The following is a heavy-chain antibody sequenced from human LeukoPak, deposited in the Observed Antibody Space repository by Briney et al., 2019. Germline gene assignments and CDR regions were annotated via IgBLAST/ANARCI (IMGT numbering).Heavy chain of an antibody. CDR3: ARGGRGSAAVVAPRSFDI. Sequence: PGGSLRLSCAASGFDVSSHHMVWVRQAPGKGLEWVSVTYTRGNSYYTDSVKGRSIISRDTSKNTMDLQMNSLRPEDSALYFCARGGRGSAAVVAPRSFDIWGQGTMVAVSS. CDR2: TYTRGNS. D-gene: IGHD3-22*01. CDR1: GFDVSSHH. J-gene: IGHJ3*02. V-gene: IGHV3-53*01.